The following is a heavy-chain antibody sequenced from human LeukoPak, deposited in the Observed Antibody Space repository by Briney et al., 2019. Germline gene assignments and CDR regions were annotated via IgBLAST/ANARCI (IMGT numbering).Heavy chain of an antibody. CDR3: ARTAVTFDY. D-gene: IGHD4-17*01. Sequence: SETLSLTCAVSGGSFSGYYWSWIRQPPEKGLEWIGEINHSGSTNYNPSLKSRVTISVDTSKNQFSLKLSSVTAADTAVYYCARTAVTFDYWGQGTLVTVSS. CDR2: INHSGST. V-gene: IGHV4-34*01. J-gene: IGHJ4*02. CDR1: GGSFSGYY.